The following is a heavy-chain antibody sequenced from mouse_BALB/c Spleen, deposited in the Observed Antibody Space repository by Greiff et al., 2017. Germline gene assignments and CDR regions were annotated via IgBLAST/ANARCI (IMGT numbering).Heavy chain of an antibody. J-gene: IGHJ2*01. CDR1: GFNIKDTY. CDR3: ARPMITTVYFDY. V-gene: IGHV14-3*02. CDR2: IDPANGNT. D-gene: IGHD2-4*01. Sequence: VQLQQSGAELVKPGASVKLSCTASGFNIKDTYMHWVKQRPEQGLEWIGRIDPANGNTKYDPKFPGKATITADTSSNTAYLQLSSLTSEDTAVYYCARPMITTVYFDYWGQGTTLTVSS.